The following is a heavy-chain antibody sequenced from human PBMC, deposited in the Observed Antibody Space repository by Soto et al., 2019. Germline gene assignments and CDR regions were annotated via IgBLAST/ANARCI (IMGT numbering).Heavy chain of an antibody. CDR2: ISFDGSNK. CDR3: AKDQWTGAVAGTLDY. V-gene: IGHV3-30*18. J-gene: IGHJ4*02. CDR1: GFTFSGFG. Sequence: QVQLVESGGGVVQPGRSLRLSCAASGFTFSGFGMHWVRQAPGKGLEWVAFISFDGSNKYYADSVKGRFTISRDNSKNTLYLQMNRLRAEDTAMYYCAKDQWTGAVAGTLDYWGQGTLVTVSS. D-gene: IGHD6-19*01.